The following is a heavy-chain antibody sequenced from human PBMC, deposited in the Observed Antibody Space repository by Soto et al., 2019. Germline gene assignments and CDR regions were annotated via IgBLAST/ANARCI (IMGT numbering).Heavy chain of an antibody. D-gene: IGHD6-13*01. CDR2: ISYDGNDK. CDR3: AKERYGSSWSPLDFDY. CDR1: GFTFSSYG. J-gene: IGHJ4*02. V-gene: IGHV3-30*18. Sequence: GGSLRLSCAASGFTFSSYGMHWVRQAPGKGLEWLAFISYDGNDKYYADSVKGRFTISRDNSKNTLYLQINNLRAEDTAVFYCAKERYGSSWSPLDFDYRGQGTLVTVSS.